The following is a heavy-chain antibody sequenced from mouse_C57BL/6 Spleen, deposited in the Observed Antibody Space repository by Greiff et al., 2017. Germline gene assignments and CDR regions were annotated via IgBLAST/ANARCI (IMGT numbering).Heavy chain of an antibody. CDR2: IYPGDGDT. J-gene: IGHJ4*01. V-gene: IGHV1-82*01. CDR3: ARWRLRGFYAMDY. D-gene: IGHD3-2*02. Sequence: QVQLQQSGPELVKPGASVKISCKASGYAFSSSWMNWVKQRPGKGLEWIGRIYPGDGDTNYNGKFKGKATLTADKSSSTAYMQLSSLTSEDSAVYFCARWRLRGFYAMDYWGQGTSVTVSS. CDR1: GYAFSSSW.